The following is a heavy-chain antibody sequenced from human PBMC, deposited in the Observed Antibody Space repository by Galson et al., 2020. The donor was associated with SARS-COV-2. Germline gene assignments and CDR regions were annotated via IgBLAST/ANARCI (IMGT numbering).Heavy chain of an antibody. CDR3: ARGGYYYDSSELDC. J-gene: IGHJ4*02. V-gene: IGHV3-74*01. D-gene: IGHD3-22*01. Sequence: GGSLRLSCAASGFTFNNYWMHWVRQTPGKGLVWVSRVHSDGTTTSYADSVKGRFTISRDNAKNTLYLQMSSLRAEDTAVYYCARGGYYYDSSELDCLGQGTLVTVSS. CDR2: VHSDGTTT. CDR1: GFTFNNYW.